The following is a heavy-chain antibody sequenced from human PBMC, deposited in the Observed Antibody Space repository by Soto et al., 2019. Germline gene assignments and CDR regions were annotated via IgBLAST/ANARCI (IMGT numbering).Heavy chain of an antibody. J-gene: IGHJ4*02. D-gene: IGHD6-19*01. CDR3: ARQHPLDSRVWYT. Sequence: PGESLKISCKVSGYSLSGFWIGWVRQVPGKGLEWLGSIYPRDSDTRYSPSFQGQVTISADKSLSTAYLQWNSLQASDTAIYYCARQHPLDSRVWYTWGQGTLVTVS. CDR2: IYPRDSDT. CDR1: GYSLSGFW. V-gene: IGHV5-51*01.